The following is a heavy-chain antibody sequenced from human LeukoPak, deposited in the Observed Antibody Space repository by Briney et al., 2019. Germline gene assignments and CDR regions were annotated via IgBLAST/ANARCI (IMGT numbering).Heavy chain of an antibody. CDR1: GGTFSSYA. V-gene: IGHV1-69*05. J-gene: IGHJ4*02. CDR2: IIPIFGTA. CDR3: ARAVLGYCSSTSCLSPFDY. D-gene: IGHD2-2*01. Sequence: SVKVSCKASGGTFSSYAISWVRQAPGQGLEWMGGIIPIFGTANYAQKFQGRVTITTDESTSTAYMELSSLRSEDTAVYYCARAVLGYCSSTSCLSPFDYWGQGTLVTVSS.